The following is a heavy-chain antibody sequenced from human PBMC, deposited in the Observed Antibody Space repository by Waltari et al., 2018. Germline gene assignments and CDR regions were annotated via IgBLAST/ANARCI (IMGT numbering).Heavy chain of an antibody. J-gene: IGHJ3*02. V-gene: IGHV3-48*01. CDR3: ARDPLGGEGDAFDI. CDR2: ISSRSSTI. CDR1: GFTFSRYS. Sequence: EVQLVESGGGLVQPGGSLRLSCAASGFTFSRYSLNWVRQAPGKGLEWVSYISSRSSTIYYADSVKGRFTISRDNAKNSLYLQMNSLRAEDTAVYYCARDPLGGEGDAFDIWGQGTMVTVSS. D-gene: IGHD3-16*01.